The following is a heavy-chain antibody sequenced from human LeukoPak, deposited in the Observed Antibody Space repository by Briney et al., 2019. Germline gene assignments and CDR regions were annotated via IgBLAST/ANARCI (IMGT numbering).Heavy chain of an antibody. CDR1: GGSFSGFY. CDR2: INHSGST. CDR3: ARASRYGYYYYYYMDV. D-gene: IGHD6-13*01. Sequence: PSETLSLTCPVYGGSFSGFYWSWIRQPPGEGLEWIGEINHSGSTNYNPSLKSRVTISVDTSKNQFSLKLSSVTAADTAMYYCARASRYGYYYYYYMDVWGKGTTVTVSS. J-gene: IGHJ6*03. V-gene: IGHV4-34*01.